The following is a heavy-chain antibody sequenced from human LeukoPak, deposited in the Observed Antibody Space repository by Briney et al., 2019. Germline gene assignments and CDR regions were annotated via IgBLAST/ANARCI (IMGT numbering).Heavy chain of an antibody. CDR1: GFTFSSYS. CDR3: ARKVYYYGSGRGSYNWFDP. Sequence: PGGSLRLSCAASGFTFSSYSMNWVRQAPGKGLEWVSSISSSSSYIYYADSVKGRFTISRDNSKNTLYLQMNSLRAEDTAVYYCARKVYYYGSGRGSYNWFDPWGQGTLVTVSS. CDR2: ISSSSSYI. V-gene: IGHV3-21*04. D-gene: IGHD3-10*01. J-gene: IGHJ5*02.